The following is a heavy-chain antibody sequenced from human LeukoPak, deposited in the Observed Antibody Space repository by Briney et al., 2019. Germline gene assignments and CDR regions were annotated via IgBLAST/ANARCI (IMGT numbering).Heavy chain of an antibody. CDR1: GYTFTSYG. D-gene: IGHD5-24*01. CDR3: ARVRWLQWLDYEANAAAFDI. V-gene: IGHV1-18*01. Sequence: GASVKVSCKASGYTFTSYGISWVRQAPGQGLEWMGWISAYNGNTNYAQRLQGRVTMTTDTSTSTAYMELRSLRSDDTAVYYCARVRWLQWLDYEANAAAFDIWGQGTMVTVSS. CDR2: ISAYNGNT. J-gene: IGHJ3*02.